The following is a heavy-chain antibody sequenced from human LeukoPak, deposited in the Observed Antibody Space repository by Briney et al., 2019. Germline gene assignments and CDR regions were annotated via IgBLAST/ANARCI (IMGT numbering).Heavy chain of an antibody. V-gene: IGHV5-51*01. CDR1: GYSFTSYW. J-gene: IGHJ6*02. Sequence: GESLKISCKGSGYSFTSYWIGWVRQIPGKGLEWMGIIYPGDSDTRYSPSFQGQVTISADKSISTAYLQWSSLKASDTAMYYCARHSRRWLQFSGYYYGMDVWGQGTTVTVSS. D-gene: IGHD5-24*01. CDR2: IYPGDSDT. CDR3: ARHSRRWLQFSGYYYGMDV.